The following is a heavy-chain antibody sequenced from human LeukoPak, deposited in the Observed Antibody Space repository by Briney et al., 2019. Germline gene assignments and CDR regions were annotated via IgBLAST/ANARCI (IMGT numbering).Heavy chain of an antibody. CDR3: ATTPQYYYDSSGYGY. CDR2: ISGSGGST. J-gene: IGHJ4*02. V-gene: IGHV3-23*01. Sequence: PGGSLRLSCAASGFTFSSYAMSWVRQAPGKGLEWVSAISGSGGSTYYADSVKGRFTISRDNSKNTLYLQMNSLRAEDTAVYYCATTPQYYYDSSGYGYWGQGTLVTVSS. D-gene: IGHD3-22*01. CDR1: GFTFSSYA.